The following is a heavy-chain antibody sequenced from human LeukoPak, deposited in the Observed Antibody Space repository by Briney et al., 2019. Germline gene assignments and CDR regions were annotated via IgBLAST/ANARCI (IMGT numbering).Heavy chain of an antibody. CDR3: ARSSGYSSEIDY. CDR2: IIPIFGTA. V-gene: IGHV1-69*06. Sequence: ASVTVSCKASGGTFSSYAISWVRQAPGQGLEWMGGIIPIFGTANYAQKFQGRVTITADKSTSTAYMELSSLRSEDTAVYYCARSSGYSSEIDYWGQGTLVTVSS. CDR1: GGTFSSYA. J-gene: IGHJ4*02. D-gene: IGHD5-18*01.